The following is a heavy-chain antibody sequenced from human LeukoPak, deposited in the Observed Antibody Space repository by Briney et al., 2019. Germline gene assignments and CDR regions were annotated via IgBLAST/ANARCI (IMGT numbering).Heavy chain of an antibody. J-gene: IGHJ5*02. CDR1: GFTFDDYA. CDR3: ATYTSAWFGA. CDR2: ISWNGDSV. V-gene: IGHV3-9*01. D-gene: IGHD3-3*01. Sequence: PGGSLRLSCAASGFTFDDYAMEWVRQAPGKGLEWVSGISWNGDSVGYADSVKGRFTISTDNAKNSLYLPMNSLRAEDTALYYCATYTSAWFGAWGQGALVTVSS.